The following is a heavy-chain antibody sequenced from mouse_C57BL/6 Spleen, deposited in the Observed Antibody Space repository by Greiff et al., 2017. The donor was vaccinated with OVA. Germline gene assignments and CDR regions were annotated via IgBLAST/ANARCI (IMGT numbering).Heavy chain of an antibody. CDR3: ARGDTALGYFDV. CDR1: GYTFTSYG. V-gene: IGHV1-81*01. D-gene: IGHD1-2*01. Sequence: VQLVESGAELARPGASVKLSCKASGYTFTSYGISWVKQRTGQGLEWIGEIYPRSGNTYYNEKFKGKATLTADKSSSTAYMELRSLTSEDSAVYFCARGDTALGYFDVWGTGTTVTVSS. CDR2: IYPRSGNT. J-gene: IGHJ1*03.